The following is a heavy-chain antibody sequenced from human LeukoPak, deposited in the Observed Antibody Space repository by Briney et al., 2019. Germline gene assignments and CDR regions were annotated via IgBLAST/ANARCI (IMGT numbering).Heavy chain of an antibody. D-gene: IGHD3-16*01. CDR3: ARDQYYDHVWGSYGWGYYYYYMDV. Sequence: TSVKVSCKASGYTFTSYGISWVRQAPGQGLEWMGWISAYNGNTNYAQKLQGRVTMTTDTSTSTAYMELRSLRSDDTAVYYCARDQYYDHVWGSYGWGYYYYYMDVWGKGTTVTVSS. CDR2: ISAYNGNT. V-gene: IGHV1-18*01. CDR1: GYTFTSYG. J-gene: IGHJ6*03.